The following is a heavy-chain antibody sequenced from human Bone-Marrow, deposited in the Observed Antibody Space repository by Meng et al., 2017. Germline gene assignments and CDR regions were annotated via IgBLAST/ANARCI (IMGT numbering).Heavy chain of an antibody. CDR3: AKSSGDGYNLYYFDY. J-gene: IGHJ4*02. D-gene: IGHD5-24*01. Sequence: GESLKISCAASGFTVSSNYMSWVRQAPGKGLEWVSVIYSGGSTYYADSVKGRFTISRDNAKNSLYLQMNSLRAEDTALYYCAKSSGDGYNLYYFDYWGQGTLVTVSS. CDR2: IYSGGST. V-gene: IGHV3-53*05. CDR1: GFTVSSNY.